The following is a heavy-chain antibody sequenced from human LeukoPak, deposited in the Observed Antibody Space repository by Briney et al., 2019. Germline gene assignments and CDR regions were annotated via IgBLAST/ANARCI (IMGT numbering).Heavy chain of an antibody. CDR3: ASQGVTMIVVVGNWFDP. J-gene: IGHJ5*02. Sequence: SETLSLTCTVSGGSIRSYYWGWIRQPPGKGLEWIGSIYYSGSTYYNPSLKSRVTISVDTSKNQFSLKLSSVTAADTAVYYCASQGVTMIVVVGNWFDPWGQGTLVTVSS. CDR1: GGSIRSYY. D-gene: IGHD3-22*01. CDR2: IYYSGST. V-gene: IGHV4-39*01.